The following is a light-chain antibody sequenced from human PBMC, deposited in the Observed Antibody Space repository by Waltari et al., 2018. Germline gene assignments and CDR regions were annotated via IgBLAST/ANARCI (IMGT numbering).Light chain of an antibody. CDR1: SSDIGAYDY. CDR3: CSYTNTATRVV. CDR2: EVT. Sequence: QSALTQPASGSGSPGQSITISCTGTSSDIGAYDYVPWYQQHQGKGPTLIIYEVTNRPSGVSDRFSGSKSVNTASLTISGLQAEDEADYYCCSYTNTATRVVFGGGTKLTVL. J-gene: IGLJ2*01. V-gene: IGLV2-14*01.